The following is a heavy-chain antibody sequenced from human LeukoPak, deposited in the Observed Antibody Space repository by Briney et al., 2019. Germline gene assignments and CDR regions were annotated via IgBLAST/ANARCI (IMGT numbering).Heavy chain of an antibody. V-gene: IGHV1-2*02. CDR2: INPNSGGT. D-gene: IGHD3-3*01. CDR1: GYTFTGYY. Sequence: ASVTVSCKASGYTFTGYYMHWVRQAPGQGLEWMGWINPNSGGTNYAQKFQGRVTMTRDTSISTAYMELSRLRSDDTAVYYCARGLLEWLFIGPTGSQRPHNWFDPWGQGTLVTVSS. CDR3: ARGLLEWLFIGPTGSQRPHNWFDP. J-gene: IGHJ5*02.